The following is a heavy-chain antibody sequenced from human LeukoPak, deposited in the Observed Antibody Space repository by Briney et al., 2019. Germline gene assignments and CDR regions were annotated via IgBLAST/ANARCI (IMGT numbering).Heavy chain of an antibody. CDR3: ARGHYDFWSGYSDYYYMDV. J-gene: IGHJ6*03. D-gene: IGHD3-3*01. CDR2: MNPNSGNT. CDR1: GYTFTSYD. V-gene: IGHV1-8*01. Sequence: ASVKVSCKASGYTFTSYDINWVRQATGQGLEWMGWMNPNSGNTGYAQKFQGRVTMTRNTSISTAYVELSSLRSEDTAVYYCARGHYDFWSGYSDYYYMDVWGKGTTVTVSS.